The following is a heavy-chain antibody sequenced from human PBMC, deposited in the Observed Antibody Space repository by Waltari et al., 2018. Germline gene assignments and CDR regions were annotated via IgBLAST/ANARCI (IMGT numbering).Heavy chain of an antibody. Sequence: EVQLVESGGGLVEPGGSLRLSCAASGFTFSSYSMSWVRTAPGKGLEWVSYIGTSSSTILYADSVKGRFTISRDNAKNSLYLQMDSLRVEDTAVYYCARGPLVIPKYYFDFWGQGSLITVSS. CDR1: GFTFSSYS. D-gene: IGHD1-26*01. J-gene: IGHJ4*02. CDR3: ARGPLVIPKYYFDF. CDR2: IGTSSSTI. V-gene: IGHV3-48*04.